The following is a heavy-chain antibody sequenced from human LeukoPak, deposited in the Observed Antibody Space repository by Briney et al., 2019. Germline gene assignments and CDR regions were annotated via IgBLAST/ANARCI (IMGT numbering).Heavy chain of an antibody. D-gene: IGHD3-22*01. CDR3: ARGDYDSSGYYYFDY. CDR2: INHSGST. J-gene: IGHJ4*02. CDR1: GGSFSGYY. V-gene: IGHV4-34*01. Sequence: SETLSLTCAVYGGSFSGYYWSWIRQPPGKGLEWIGEINHSGSTNYNPSLKSRVTISVDTSKNQFSLKLSSVTAADTAVYYCARGDYDSSGYYYFDYWGQGTLVTVSS.